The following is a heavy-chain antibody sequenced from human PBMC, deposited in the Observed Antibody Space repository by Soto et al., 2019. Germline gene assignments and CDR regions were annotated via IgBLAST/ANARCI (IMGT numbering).Heavy chain of an antibody. D-gene: IGHD1-26*01. CDR2: IIPIFGTT. Sequence: WASVKVSCKASGGIFAAYAFIWVRQAPGQGLEWMGTIIPIFGTTIYAQKFQGRVSITADESTTTAYMELTSLRSEDTAIYYCAKCSYTGSPTNWFDPWGQGTLVTVSS. CDR1: GGIFAAYA. V-gene: IGHV1-69*13. CDR3: AKCSYTGSPTNWFDP. J-gene: IGHJ5*02.